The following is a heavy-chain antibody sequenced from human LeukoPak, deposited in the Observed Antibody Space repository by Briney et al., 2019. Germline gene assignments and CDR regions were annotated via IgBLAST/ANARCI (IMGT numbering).Heavy chain of an antibody. CDR2: IYYIGST. J-gene: IGHJ2*01. CDR1: GDSFSSSSYY. D-gene: IGHD3-22*01. V-gene: IGHV4-39*07. Sequence: PSETLSLTCTVSGDSFSSSSYYWGWIRQPPGKGPEWIGSIYYIGSTFYNPSLKSRVTISIDTSKNQFSLKLSSVTAADTAVYYCARLGAPSINYYDDRGYFDLWGRGTLVTVSS. CDR3: ARLGAPSINYYDDRGYFDL.